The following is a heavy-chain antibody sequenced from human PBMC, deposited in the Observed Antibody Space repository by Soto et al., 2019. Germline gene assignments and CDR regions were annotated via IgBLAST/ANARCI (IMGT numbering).Heavy chain of an antibody. D-gene: IGHD1-1*01. V-gene: IGHV2-5*02. CDR1: GFSLYTSGVG. Sequence: QITLKESGPTLVEPTQTLTLTCTFSGFSLYTSGVGVGWVRQPPGKALEWLAFIYWDDDKRYSPSLRSRLTIAKDTSKNQVVLTVTNVDPVDTATYYCAHRREYNNDWNGVFFDYWGQGMLVTVSS. CDR2: IYWDDDK. CDR3: AHRREYNNDWNGVFFDY. J-gene: IGHJ4*02.